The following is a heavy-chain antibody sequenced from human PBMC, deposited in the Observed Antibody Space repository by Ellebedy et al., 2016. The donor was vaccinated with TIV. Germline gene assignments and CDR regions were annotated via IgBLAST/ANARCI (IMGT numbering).Heavy chain of an antibody. CDR3: ARWNGATAFDH. J-gene: IGHJ4*02. CDR1: GYTFTSYD. V-gene: IGHV1-8*01. D-gene: IGHD1-1*01. Sequence: ASVKVSCKTSGYTFTSYDINWVRQATGQGLEWMGWMNRDSGDTGYAQKFQGRVTLTRDTSISTAYMELSSLTSEDSAVYYCARWNGATAFDHWGQGTLVTVSS. CDR2: MNRDSGDT.